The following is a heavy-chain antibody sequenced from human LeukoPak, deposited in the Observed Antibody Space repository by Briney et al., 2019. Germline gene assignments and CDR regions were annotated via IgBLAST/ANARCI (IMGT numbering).Heavy chain of an antibody. V-gene: IGHV4-39*01. J-gene: IGHJ4*02. CDR2: IYYSGST. CDR3: ARPLREYGGNSHYYFDY. D-gene: IGHD4-23*01. Sequence: SETLSLTCTVSGGSISSSSYYWGWIRQPPGKGLEWIGSIYYSGSTYYNPSLKSRVTISVDTSKNQFSLKLSSVTAADTAVYYCARPLREYGGNSHYYFDYWGQGTLVTVSS. CDR1: GGSISSSSYY.